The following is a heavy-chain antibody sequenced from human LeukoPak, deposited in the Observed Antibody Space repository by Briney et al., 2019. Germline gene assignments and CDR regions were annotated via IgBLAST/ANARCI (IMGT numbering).Heavy chain of an antibody. Sequence: ASVKVSCKASGYTSTSYYMHWVRQAPGQGLEWMGIINPSGGSTSYAQKFQGRVTMTRDTSTSTVYMELSSLRSEDTAVYYCARTRDIVVVVAATPKTYYYGMDVWGQGTTVTVSS. J-gene: IGHJ6*02. D-gene: IGHD2-15*01. V-gene: IGHV1-46*01. CDR2: INPSGGST. CDR3: ARTRDIVVVVAATPKTYYYGMDV. CDR1: GYTSTSYY.